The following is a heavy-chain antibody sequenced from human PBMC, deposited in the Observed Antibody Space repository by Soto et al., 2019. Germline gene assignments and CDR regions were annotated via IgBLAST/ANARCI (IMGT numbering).Heavy chain of an antibody. V-gene: IGHV3-23*01. J-gene: IGHJ4*02. CDR2: ISGSGGST. Sequence: AGGSLRLSCAASGFTFSSYAMSWVRQAPGKGLEWVSAISGSGGSTYYADSVKGRFTISRDNSKNTLYLQMNSLRAEDTAVYYCAKDVRWFGELFLSNSPTDFDYWGQGTLVTVSS. CDR3: AKDVRWFGELFLSNSPTDFDY. D-gene: IGHD3-10*01. CDR1: GFTFSSYA.